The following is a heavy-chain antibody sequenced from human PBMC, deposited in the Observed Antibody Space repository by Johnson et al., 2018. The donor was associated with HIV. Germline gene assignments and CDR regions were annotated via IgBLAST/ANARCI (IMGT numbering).Heavy chain of an antibody. CDR3: QKLEVDTAMVTRSFDAFDI. CDR2: IWYDGSNK. Sequence: QVQLVESGGGVVQPGRSLRLSCAASGFTFSSYGMHWVRQAPGKGLEWVAVIWYDGSNKYYADSVKGRFTISRDNSKNTLYLQMTSLRAEDRAVYYCQKLEVDTAMVTRSFDAFDIWGQGTMVTVSS. J-gene: IGHJ3*02. CDR1: GFTFSSYG. D-gene: IGHD5-18*01. V-gene: IGHV3-33*06.